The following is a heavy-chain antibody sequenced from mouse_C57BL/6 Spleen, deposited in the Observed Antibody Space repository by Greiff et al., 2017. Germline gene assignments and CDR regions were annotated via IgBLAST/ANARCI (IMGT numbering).Heavy chain of an antibody. J-gene: IGHJ2*01. Sequence: EVKVEESGGGLVQPGGSMKLSCVASGFTFSNYWMNWVRQSPEKGLEWVAQIRLKSDNYATHYAESVKGRFTISRDDSKSSVYLQMNNLRAEDTGIYYCTGEYYYGSSHEGYFDYWGQGTTLTVSS. CDR1: GFTFSNYW. V-gene: IGHV6-3*01. CDR2: IRLKSDNYAT. D-gene: IGHD1-1*01. CDR3: TGEYYYGSSHEGYFDY.